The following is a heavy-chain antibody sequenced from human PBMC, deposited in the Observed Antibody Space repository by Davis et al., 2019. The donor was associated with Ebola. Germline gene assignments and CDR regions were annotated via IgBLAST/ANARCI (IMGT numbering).Heavy chain of an antibody. CDR3: AHWSARHGLDV. D-gene: IGHD3-3*01. CDR2: IYWDDDR. V-gene: IGHV2-5*02. Sequence: SGPTLVKPTQTLTLTCTFSGFSLSTRGMGVGWIRQPPGKALEWPALIYWDDDRRYSPSLMSRLTISRDTSKNQVVLTVTNMDPVDTATYYCAHWSARHGLDVWGRGTTVTVSS. J-gene: IGHJ6*04. CDR1: GFSLSTRGMG.